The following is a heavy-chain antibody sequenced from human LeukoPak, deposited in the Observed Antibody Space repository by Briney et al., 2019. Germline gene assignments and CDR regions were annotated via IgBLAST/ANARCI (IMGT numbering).Heavy chain of an antibody. J-gene: IGHJ4*02. CDR1: GFTFSSYA. D-gene: IGHD2-21*01. CDR2: ISDSGSST. V-gene: IGHV3-23*01. CDR3: AKFLAVCGGDCLYDY. Sequence: PGGSLRLSCAASGFTFSSYAMRWVRQAPGKGLEWVSGISDSGSSTYYADSVKGRFTISRDNSKNTLYLQMNSLRAEDTAVYYCAKFLAVCGGDCLYDYWGQGTLVTVSS.